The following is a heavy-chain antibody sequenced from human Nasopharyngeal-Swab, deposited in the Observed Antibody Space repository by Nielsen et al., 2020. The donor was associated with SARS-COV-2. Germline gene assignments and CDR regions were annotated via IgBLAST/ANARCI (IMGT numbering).Heavy chain of an antibody. CDR3: AVGATGYYYMDV. CDR2: IIPIFGTA. D-gene: IGHD1-26*01. J-gene: IGHJ6*03. CDR1: GGTFSSYA. V-gene: IGHV1-69*13. Sequence: SVKVSCKASGGTFSSYAISWVRQAPGQGLEWMGGIIPIFGTANYAQKFQGRVTITADESTSTAYMELSSLRSEYTAVYYCAVGATGYYYMDVWGKGTTVTVSS.